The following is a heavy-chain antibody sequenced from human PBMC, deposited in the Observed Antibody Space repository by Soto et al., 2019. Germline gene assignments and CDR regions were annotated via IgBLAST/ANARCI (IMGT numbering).Heavy chain of an antibody. V-gene: IGHV3-33*01. CDR1: GFTFSSYG. CDR3: ARDPLRATVTTSYYYYGLDV. CDR2: IWYDGSNK. J-gene: IGHJ6*02. D-gene: IGHD4-17*01. Sequence: QVQLVESGGGVVQPGRSLRLSCVASGFTFSSYGMHWVRQAPGKGLEWVAVIWYDGSNKFYADSVKGRFTISRDNSKHTLYLQMRSLRAEDTAVYYCARDPLRATVTTSYYYYGLDVWGQGTTVTVSS.